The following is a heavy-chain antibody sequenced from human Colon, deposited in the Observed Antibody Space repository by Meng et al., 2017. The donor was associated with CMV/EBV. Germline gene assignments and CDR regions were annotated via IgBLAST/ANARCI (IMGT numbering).Heavy chain of an antibody. CDR3: ARDSGDRPEVTPKDSAFDV. V-gene: IGHV3-74*01. CDR2: INSDASRT. CDR1: EFTFSSFW. J-gene: IGHJ3*01. Sequence: GGSLRLSCAVSEFTFSSFWIHWVRQAPGKGLVWVSRINSDASRTNYADSVKGRFTISRDNTNNALYLQMNSLRVEDTAVYYCARDSGDRPEVTPKDSAFDVWGQGSVVT. D-gene: IGHD4-23*01.